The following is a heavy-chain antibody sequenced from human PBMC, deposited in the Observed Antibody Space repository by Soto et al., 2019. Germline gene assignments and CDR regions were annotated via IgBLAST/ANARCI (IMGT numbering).Heavy chain of an antibody. CDR1: GYTFTSYG. CDR2: ISAYNGNT. CDR3: ARRGSGSYYMPNYYYYGMDV. Sequence: GASVKVSCKASGYTFTSYGISWVRQAPGQGLEWMGWISAYNGNTNYAQKLQGRVTMTTDTSTSTAYMELRSLRSDDTAVYYCARRGSGSYYMPNYYYYGMDVWGQGTTVTVSS. V-gene: IGHV1-18*01. D-gene: IGHD3-10*01. J-gene: IGHJ6*02.